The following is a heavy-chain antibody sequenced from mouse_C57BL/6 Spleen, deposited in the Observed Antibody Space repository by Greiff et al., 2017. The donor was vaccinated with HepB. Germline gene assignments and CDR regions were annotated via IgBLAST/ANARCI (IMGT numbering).Heavy chain of an antibody. CDR1: GFSLTSYG. J-gene: IGHJ4*01. V-gene: IGHV2-2*01. CDR3: ARNGPRYYGSSYDYAMDY. Sequence: QVQLQQSGPGLVQPSQSLSITCTVSGFSLTSYGVHWVRQSPGKGLEWLGVIWSGGSTDYNAAFISRLSISKDNSKSQVFFKMNSLQADDTAIYYCARNGPRYYGSSYDYAMDYWGQGTSVTVSS. CDR2: IWSGGST. D-gene: IGHD1-1*01.